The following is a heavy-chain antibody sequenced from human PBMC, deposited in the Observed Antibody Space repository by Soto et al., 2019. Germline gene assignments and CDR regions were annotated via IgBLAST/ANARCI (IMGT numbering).Heavy chain of an antibody. CDR1: GGTFSSYT. CDR2: IIPILGIA. V-gene: IGHV1-69*04. Sequence: GASVKVSCKASGGTFSSYTISWVRQAPGQGLEWMGRIIPILGIANYAQKFQGRVTITADKSTSTAYMELSSLRSEDTAVYYCAREPAGGWFDPWGQGTLVTVSS. D-gene: IGHD3-10*01. J-gene: IGHJ5*02. CDR3: AREPAGGWFDP.